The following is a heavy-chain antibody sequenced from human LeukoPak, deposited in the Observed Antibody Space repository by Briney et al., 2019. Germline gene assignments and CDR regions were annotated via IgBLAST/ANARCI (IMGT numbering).Heavy chain of an antibody. Sequence: GGSLRFSCAASGFTFSSYWMSWVRQARGKGLEWVANIKQDGSEKYYVDSVKGRFTISRDNAKNSLYLQMNSLRAEDTAVYYCARGGGYSGYDYSFAFDIWGQGTMVTVSS. D-gene: IGHD5-12*01. CDR2: IKQDGSEK. V-gene: IGHV3-7*01. CDR3: ARGGGYSGYDYSFAFDI. J-gene: IGHJ3*02. CDR1: GFTFSSYW.